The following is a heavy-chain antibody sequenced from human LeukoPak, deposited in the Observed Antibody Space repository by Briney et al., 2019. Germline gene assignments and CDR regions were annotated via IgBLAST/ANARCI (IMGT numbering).Heavy chain of an antibody. J-gene: IGHJ4*02. CDR3: ARGNSFDY. V-gene: IGHV3-33*01. CDR1: GFTFSSYG. CDR2: IWYDGSNK. Sequence: GRSLRLSCAASGFTFSSYGMHWVRQAPGKGLEWVAVIWYDGSNKYYADSVKGRFTISRDNSKNTLYLQMNSLRAEHTAGYYCARGNSFDYWGQGTLVTVSS.